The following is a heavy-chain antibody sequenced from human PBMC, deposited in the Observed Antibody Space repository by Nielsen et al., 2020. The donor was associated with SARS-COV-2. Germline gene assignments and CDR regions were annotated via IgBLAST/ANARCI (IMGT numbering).Heavy chain of an antibody. D-gene: IGHD6-19*01. CDR3: ARQSRWLANFDY. CDR2: IHYTGST. V-gene: IGHV4-39*01. CDR1: GGSMSNSNYY. Sequence: SETLSLTCTVSGGSMSNSNYYRGWISQPPGRGLEWIGGIHYTGSTYYNPSLTSRATISVDTSKKQFSLRLSSVTAADTAVYYCARQSRWLANFDYWGQGTLVTVSS. J-gene: IGHJ4*02.